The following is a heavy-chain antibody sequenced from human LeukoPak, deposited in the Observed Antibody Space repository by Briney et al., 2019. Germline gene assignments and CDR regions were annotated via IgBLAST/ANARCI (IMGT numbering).Heavy chain of an antibody. V-gene: IGHV3-48*01. CDR2: ISSSSSTI. CDR3: ARVAAPRSNDY. J-gene: IGHJ4*02. Sequence: GGSLRLSCAASGFTFSSYSMNWVRQAPGKGLEWVSYISSSSSTIYYADSVKGRFTISRDNSKNTLYLQMNSLKTEDTAVYFCARVAAPRSNDYWGQGTLVTVSS. D-gene: IGHD6-13*01. CDR1: GFTFSSYS.